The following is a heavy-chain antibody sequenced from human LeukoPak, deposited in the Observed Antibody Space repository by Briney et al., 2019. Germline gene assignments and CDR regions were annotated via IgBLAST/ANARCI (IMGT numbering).Heavy chain of an antibody. CDR1: NDSISSGDYY. Sequence: PSETLSLTCTVSNDSISSGDYYWNWIRQPPGKGLEWIGYIFHRGGTSYNPSLKSRILFSVDTSQNQFSLKLNSVTAADTAVYYCVREILYCSGGSCYRGPFDNWGRGTLVTVSS. D-gene: IGHD2-15*01. CDR2: IFHRGGT. V-gene: IGHV4-30-4*01. CDR3: VREILYCSGGSCYRGPFDN. J-gene: IGHJ4*02.